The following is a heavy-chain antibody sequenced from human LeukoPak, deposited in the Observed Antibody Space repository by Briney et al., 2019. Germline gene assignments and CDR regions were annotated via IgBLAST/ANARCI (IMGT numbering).Heavy chain of an antibody. CDR1: GGTFSSYI. D-gene: IGHD3-22*01. CDR2: IIPILGTA. V-gene: IGHV1-69*16. CDR3: ARTGYHYNSYGYYFLDY. J-gene: IGHJ4*02. Sequence: ASVKVSCKASGGTFSSYIITWVRQALGQGLEWMGGIIPILGTANYAQKFQGRVTITADESTSTAYMELSSLRSEDTAVYFCARTGYHYNSYGYYFLDYWGQGTLVTVSS.